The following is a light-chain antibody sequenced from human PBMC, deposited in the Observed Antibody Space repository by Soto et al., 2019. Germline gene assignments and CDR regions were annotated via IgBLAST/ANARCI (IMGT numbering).Light chain of an antibody. CDR1: QSISNW. J-gene: IGKJ1*01. CDR3: RHYDICTWT. V-gene: IGKV1-5*03. Sequence: IQMSRSPYTLSASVGDRVTITCRASQSISNWLAWYQQKPGKAPKLLIYKASTLESGVPSRFSGSGSGTEFTLTISSLQPDDFGTYYCRHYDICTWTFGQGTKVDI. CDR2: KAS.